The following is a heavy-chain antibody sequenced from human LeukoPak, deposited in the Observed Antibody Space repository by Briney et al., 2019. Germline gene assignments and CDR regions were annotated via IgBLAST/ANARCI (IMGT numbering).Heavy chain of an antibody. Sequence: SETLSLTCAVYGGSFSGYYWSWIRQPPGKGLEWIGEINHSGSTNYNPSLKSRVTISVDTSKNQFSLKLSSVTAADTAVYYCASTDVRMVRSVTWVYYFDYWGQGTLVTVSS. CDR1: GGSFSGYY. CDR3: ASTDVRMVRSVTWVYYFDY. CDR2: INHSGST. V-gene: IGHV4-34*01. D-gene: IGHD3-10*01. J-gene: IGHJ4*02.